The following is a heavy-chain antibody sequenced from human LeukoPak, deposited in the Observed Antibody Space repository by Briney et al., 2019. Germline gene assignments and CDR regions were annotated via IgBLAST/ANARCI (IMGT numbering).Heavy chain of an antibody. CDR3: ARAGSSGYEGGYFDY. CDR2: MNPNSDST. D-gene: IGHD3-22*01. CDR1: GCTFTTYN. J-gene: IGHJ4*02. V-gene: IGHV1-8*03. Sequence: ASVKVSCKASGCTFTTYNINRERQATGQGLEWMGWMNPNSDSTGHVQKFQGRVTITADESTSTAYMELSSLRSEDTAVYYCARAGSSGYEGGYFDYWGQGTLVTVSS.